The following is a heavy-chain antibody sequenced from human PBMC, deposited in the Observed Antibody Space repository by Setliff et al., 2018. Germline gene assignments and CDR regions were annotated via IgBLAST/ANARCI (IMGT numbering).Heavy chain of an antibody. Sequence: SVKVSCKASGGTFSSYAITWVRQAPGQGLEWMGGIIPIFGTANYAQKFQGRVTITADESTSTAYMELSSLRSEDTAVYYCARDSRGLVPAAIEGSYYYYGMDVWGQGTTVTVSS. J-gene: IGHJ6*02. D-gene: IGHD2-2*02. CDR1: GGTFSSYA. CDR3: ARDSRGLVPAAIEGSYYYYGMDV. CDR2: IIPIFGTA. V-gene: IGHV1-69*13.